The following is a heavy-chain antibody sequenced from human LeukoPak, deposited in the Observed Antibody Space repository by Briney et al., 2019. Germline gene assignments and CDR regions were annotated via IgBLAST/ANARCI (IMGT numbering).Heavy chain of an antibody. Sequence: SETLSLTCTVSGGSISNYYWGWVRQPPGKALEWIGNIFYSGSTYYSPSLKSRVTISLDTSRNQFSLKLSSVTAADTAVYYCARGVVAAAGRTFDFWGQGTLVTVPS. V-gene: IGHV4-59*01. CDR3: ARGVVAAAGRTFDF. CDR2: IFYSGST. CDR1: GGSISNYY. J-gene: IGHJ4*02. D-gene: IGHD6-13*01.